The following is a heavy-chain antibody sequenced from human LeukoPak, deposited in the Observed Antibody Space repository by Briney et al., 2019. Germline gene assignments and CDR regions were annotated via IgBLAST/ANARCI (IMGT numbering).Heavy chain of an antibody. CDR2: IFHSGST. CDR3: ARVPNYDFWSGYYTSGYAFDI. CDR1: GGSISSSNW. J-gene: IGHJ3*02. V-gene: IGHV4-4*02. Sequence: SETLSLTCAVSGGSISSSNWWSWVRQPPGKGLEWIGKIFHSGSTNYNPSLKSRVTISVDKSKNQFSLKLSSVTAADTAVYYCARVPNYDFWSGYYTSGYAFDIWGQGTMVTVSS. D-gene: IGHD3-3*01.